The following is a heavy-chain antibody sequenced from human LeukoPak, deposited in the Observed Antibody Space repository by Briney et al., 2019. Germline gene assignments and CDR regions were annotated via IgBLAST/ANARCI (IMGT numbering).Heavy chain of an antibody. D-gene: IGHD5-18*01. J-gene: IGHJ3*02. Sequence: SCKASGYTFSNYAIHWVRQAPGKGLEWVTVISYDGSNKYYADSVKGRFAISRDNSKNTLYLQMNSLRAEDTAVYYCAKYRAATYAFDIWGQGTMVTVSS. CDR3: AKYRAATYAFDI. CDR1: GYTFSNYA. V-gene: IGHV3-30*09. CDR2: ISYDGSNK.